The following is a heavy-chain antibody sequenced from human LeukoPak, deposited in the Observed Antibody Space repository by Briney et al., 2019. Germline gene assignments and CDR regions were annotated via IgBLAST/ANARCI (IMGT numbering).Heavy chain of an antibody. CDR3: ARGTRLGGGDRGDY. D-gene: IGHD3-16*01. CDR2: ISSNSRTT. Sequence: GGSPRLSRAASGFAFSSYSMDWVRQAPGKGLELVSYISSNSRTTYYADSVKGRFTISRDNAKNSLYLQMNSLRAEDTAVYYCARGTRLGGGDRGDYWGQGTLVTVSS. CDR1: GFAFSSYS. V-gene: IGHV3-48*04. J-gene: IGHJ4*02.